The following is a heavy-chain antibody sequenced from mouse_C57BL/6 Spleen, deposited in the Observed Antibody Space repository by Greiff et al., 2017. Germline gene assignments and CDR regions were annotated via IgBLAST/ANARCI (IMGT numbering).Heavy chain of an antibody. Sequence: EVMLVESGGGLVQPGGSMKLSCAASGFTFSDAWMDWVRQSPEKGLEWVAEIRNKANNHATYYAESVKGRFTISRDDSKSSVYLQMNSLRAEDTGIYYCTRMVTTGYFDYWGQGTTLTVSS. V-gene: IGHV6-6*01. J-gene: IGHJ2*01. CDR1: GFTFSDAW. CDR2: IRNKANNHAT. D-gene: IGHD2-2*01. CDR3: TRMVTTGYFDY.